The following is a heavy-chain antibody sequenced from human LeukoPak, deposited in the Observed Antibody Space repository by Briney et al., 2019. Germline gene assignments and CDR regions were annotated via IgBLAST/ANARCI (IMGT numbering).Heavy chain of an antibody. D-gene: IGHD1-1*01. CDR1: GFTFSSYW. CDR2: IKQDGSEK. J-gene: IGHJ4*02. CDR3: AKEKQLEPFDY. Sequence: GGSLRLSCAASGFTFSSYWMSWVRQAPGKGLEWVANIKQDGSEKYYVDSVKGRFTISRDNAKNSLYLQMNSLRAEDTALYYCAKEKQLEPFDYWGQGTLVTVSS. V-gene: IGHV3-7*01.